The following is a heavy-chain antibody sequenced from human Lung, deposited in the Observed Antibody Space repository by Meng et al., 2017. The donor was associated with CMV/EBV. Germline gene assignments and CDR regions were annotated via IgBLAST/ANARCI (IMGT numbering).Heavy chain of an antibody. CDR1: GFTFSSYW. V-gene: IGHV3-74*01. Sequence: GGSLRSXFAPPGFTFSSYWMHWVRQVPGKGLVWVARINSDGSSTSYADSVKGRFTISRDNAKNTLYLQMNSLRAEDTAVYYCATELITTAGTRRDYWCQGTLVTVSS. J-gene: IGHJ4*02. CDR3: ATELITTAGTRRDY. CDR2: INSDGSST. D-gene: IGHD6-13*01.